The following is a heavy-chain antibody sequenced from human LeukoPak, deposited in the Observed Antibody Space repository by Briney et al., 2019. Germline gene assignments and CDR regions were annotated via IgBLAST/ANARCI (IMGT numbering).Heavy chain of an antibody. CDR2: ISAYSGNT. CDR1: GYTFTSYG. CDR3: ARDAVSTVTAGGIDY. Sequence: GASVKVSCKASGYTFTSYGISWVRQAPGQGLEWMAWISAYSGNTKYAENIQGRVTMTTDTSTSTAYMELRSLRSDDTAVYYCARDAVSTVTAGGIDYWGQGTLVTVSS. D-gene: IGHD2-21*02. V-gene: IGHV1-18*01. J-gene: IGHJ4*02.